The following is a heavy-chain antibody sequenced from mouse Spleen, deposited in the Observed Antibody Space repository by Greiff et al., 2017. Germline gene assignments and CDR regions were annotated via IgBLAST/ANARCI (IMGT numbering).Heavy chain of an antibody. J-gene: IGHJ2*01. V-gene: IGHV1-69*02. Sequence: QVQLQQPGAELVRPGASVKLSCKASGYTFTSYWINWVKQRPGQGLEWIGNIYPSDSYTNYNQKFKDKATLTVDKSSSTAYMQLSSPTSEDSAVYYCTRRGWLLHFDYWGQGTTLTVSS. CDR1: GYTFTSYW. D-gene: IGHD2-3*01. CDR2: IYPSDSYT. CDR3: TRRGWLLHFDY.